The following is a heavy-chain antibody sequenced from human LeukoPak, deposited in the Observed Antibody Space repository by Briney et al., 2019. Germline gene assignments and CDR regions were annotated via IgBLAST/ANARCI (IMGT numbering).Heavy chain of an antibody. CDR2: IKQDGSDK. CDR1: GFTFSSYG. D-gene: IGHD6-19*01. J-gene: IGHJ4*02. Sequence: GGSLRLSCAASGFTFSSYGMHWVRQAPGKGPEWVANIKQDGSDKYYVDSVKGRFTISRDNAKNSLYLQMNSLRAEDSAVYYCARALYSSGWYPDYFDYWGQGTLVTVSS. V-gene: IGHV3-7*01. CDR3: ARALYSSGWYPDYFDY.